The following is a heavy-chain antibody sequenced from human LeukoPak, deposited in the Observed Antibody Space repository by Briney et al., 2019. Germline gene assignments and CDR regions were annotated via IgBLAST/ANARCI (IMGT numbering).Heavy chain of an antibody. V-gene: IGHV4-39*07. D-gene: IGHD2-21*01. Sequence: SETLSLTCTVSGGSISSSSYYWGWIRQPPGKGLEWIGSIYCSGSTYYNPSLKSRVTISVDTSKNQFSLKLSSVTAADTAVYYCARRYFRYFDYWGQGTLVTVSS. CDR3: ARRYFRYFDY. CDR2: IYCSGST. CDR1: GGSISSSSYY. J-gene: IGHJ4*02.